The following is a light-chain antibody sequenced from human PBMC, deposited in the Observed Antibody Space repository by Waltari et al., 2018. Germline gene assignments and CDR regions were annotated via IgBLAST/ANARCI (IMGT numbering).Light chain of an antibody. CDR1: KRGRGRRS. V-gene: IGKV3-20*01. J-gene: IGKJ5*01. Sequence: ASKRGRGRRSLAWYEQILGKDTLLLLFVASSRATGIPDRFSGSGSGTDFTITISRLEHEDFAVYYCQQYGSLAITFGQGTRLEIK. CDR3: QQYGSLAIT. CDR2: VAS.